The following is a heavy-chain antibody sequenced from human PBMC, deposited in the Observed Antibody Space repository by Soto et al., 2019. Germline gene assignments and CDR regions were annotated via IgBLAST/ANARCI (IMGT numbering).Heavy chain of an antibody. CDR1: GYTFTSYG. J-gene: IGHJ6*02. CDR2: ISAYNGNT. D-gene: IGHD3-3*01. Sequence: QVQLVQSGAEVKKPGASVKVSCKASGYTFTSYGISWVRQAPGQGLEWMGWISAYNGNTNYAQKLQGRVTMTTDTSTSTTYMELRSLRSDDTAVYYCARGDYDFWTGEGRGGMDVWGQGTTVTVSS. V-gene: IGHV1-18*04. CDR3: ARGDYDFWTGEGRGGMDV.